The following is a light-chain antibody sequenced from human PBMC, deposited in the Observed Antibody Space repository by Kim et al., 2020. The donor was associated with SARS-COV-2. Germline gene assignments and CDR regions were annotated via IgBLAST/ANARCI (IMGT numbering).Light chain of an antibody. CDR2: RDS. Sequence: VALGQTARITSGGNNIGSKNVHWYQQKPGQAPVLVIYRDSNRPSGIPERFSGSNSGNTATLTISRAQAGDEADYYCQVWDSSTYVFGTGTKVTVL. V-gene: IGLV3-9*01. CDR1: NIGSKN. J-gene: IGLJ1*01. CDR3: QVWDSSTYV.